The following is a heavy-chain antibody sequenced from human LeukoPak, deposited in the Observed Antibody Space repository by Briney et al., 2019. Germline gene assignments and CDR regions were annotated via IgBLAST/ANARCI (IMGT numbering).Heavy chain of an antibody. D-gene: IGHD3-3*01. CDR2: ISGSGGST. V-gene: IGHV3-23*01. J-gene: IGHJ4*02. CDR1: GFTFSSYA. CDR3: AKSREGIFGVVTAYYFDY. Sequence: GGSLRLSCAASGFTFSSYAMSWDRQAPGKGLEWVSAISGSGGSTYYADSVKGRFTISRDNSKNTLYLQMNSLRAEDTAVYYCAKSREGIFGVVTAYYFDYWGQGTLVTVSS.